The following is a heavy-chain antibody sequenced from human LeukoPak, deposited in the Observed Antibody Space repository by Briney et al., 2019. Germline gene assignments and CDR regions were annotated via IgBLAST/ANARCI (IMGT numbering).Heavy chain of an antibody. V-gene: IGHV1-69*13. CDR3: ARWDYYGSGSYLSGSGG. D-gene: IGHD3-10*01. CDR1: GGTFSSYA. CDR2: IIPIFGTA. J-gene: IGHJ4*02. Sequence: SVKVSCKASGGTFSSYAISWVRQAPGQGLGWMGGIIPIFGTANYAQKFQGRVTITADESTSTAYTELSSLRSEDTAAYYCARWDYYGSGSYLSGSGGWGQGTLVTVSS.